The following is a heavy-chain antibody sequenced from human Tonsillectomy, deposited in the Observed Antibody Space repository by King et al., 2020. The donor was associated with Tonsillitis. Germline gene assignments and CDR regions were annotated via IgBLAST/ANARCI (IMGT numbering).Heavy chain of an antibody. J-gene: IGHJ4*02. Sequence: QLQESGPGVVKPSETLSLTCTVSGGSISSSDHYWAWIRQPPGKGLEWIGYMYYSGTIFYYPSLKSRITISGGTSENRFSLKLSSVTAADTAVYFCARSVSGSFDYWGQGALVTVSS. D-gene: IGHD1-26*01. CDR2: MYYSGTI. CDR3: ARSVSGSFDY. CDR1: GGSISSSDHY. V-gene: IGHV4-39*01.